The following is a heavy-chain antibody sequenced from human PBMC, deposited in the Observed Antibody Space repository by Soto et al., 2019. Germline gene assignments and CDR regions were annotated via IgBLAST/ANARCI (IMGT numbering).Heavy chain of an antibody. Sequence: ASVKVTCKASGYTFAGYYMHWVRQAPGQGLEWMGIINPSTGGTSYAQKFQGRVTITRDTSASTAYMELSSLRSEDTAVYYCARDLGGWPDYWGQGTLVTVSS. J-gene: IGHJ4*02. V-gene: IGHV1-46*01. D-gene: IGHD2-15*01. CDR1: GYTFAGYY. CDR2: INPSTGGT. CDR3: ARDLGGWPDY.